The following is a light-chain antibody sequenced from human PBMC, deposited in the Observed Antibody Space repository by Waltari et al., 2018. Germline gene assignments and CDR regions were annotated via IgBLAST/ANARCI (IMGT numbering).Light chain of an antibody. J-gene: IGKJ2*01. Sequence: EIVMTQSPATLSVSPGERATLSCRASQGVSSNLAWYQQKPGQAPRLLIYGASSRATGIPGRFSGSGSGTDFTLTISSLQSEDFAVYYGQQYNSWPPYTFGQGTTLQIK. V-gene: IGKV3-15*01. CDR1: QGVSSN. CDR3: QQYNSWPPYT. CDR2: GAS.